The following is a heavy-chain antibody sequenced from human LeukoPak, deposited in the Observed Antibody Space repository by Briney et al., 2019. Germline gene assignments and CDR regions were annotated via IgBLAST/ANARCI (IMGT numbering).Heavy chain of an antibody. CDR2: IYYSGST. CDR1: GFTFSDYY. V-gene: IGHV4-39*01. Sequence: GSLRLSCAASGFTFSDYYMSWIRQPPGKGLEWIGSIYYSGSTYYNPSLKSRVTISVDTSKNQFSLKLSSVTAADTAVYYCARHAVDYYYYYGMDVWGQGTTVTVSS. CDR3: ARHAVDYYYYYGMDV. J-gene: IGHJ6*02.